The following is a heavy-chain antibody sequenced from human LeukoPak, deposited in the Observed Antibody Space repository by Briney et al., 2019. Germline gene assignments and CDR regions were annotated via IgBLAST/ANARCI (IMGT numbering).Heavy chain of an antibody. V-gene: IGHV3-21*01. CDR3: ARDSSMVTSEY. CDR2: ISSSSYI. Sequence: GGSLRLSCAASGFTFSSYSMNWVRQAPGKGLEWVSSISSSSYIYYADSVKGRFTISRDNARNSLYLQMNSLRAEDTAVYYCARDSSMVTSEYWGQGTLVTVSS. CDR1: GFTFSSYS. D-gene: IGHD4-23*01. J-gene: IGHJ4*02.